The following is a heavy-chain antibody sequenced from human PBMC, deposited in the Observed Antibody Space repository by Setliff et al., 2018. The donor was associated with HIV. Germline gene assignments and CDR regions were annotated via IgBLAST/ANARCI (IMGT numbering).Heavy chain of an antibody. CDR2: IRYDGSNK. CDR1: EFTFSSYA. J-gene: IGHJ4*02. CDR3: AKTPSSGWYSLYLDY. Sequence: PGGSLRLSCVASEFTFSSYAMNWVRQAPGKGLEWVAFIRYDGSNKYYADSVKGRFTISRDNSKNTLYLQMNSLRAEDTAVYYCAKTPSSGWYSLYLDYWGQGTLVTVSS. D-gene: IGHD6-19*01. V-gene: IGHV3-30*02.